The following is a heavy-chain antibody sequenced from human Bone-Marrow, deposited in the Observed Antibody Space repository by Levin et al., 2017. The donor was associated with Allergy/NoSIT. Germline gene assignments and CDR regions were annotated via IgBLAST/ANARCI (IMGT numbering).Heavy chain of an antibody. CDR2: ISGSGGST. CDR3: AKHSIDAFDI. J-gene: IGHJ3*02. V-gene: IGHV3-23*01. Sequence: GESLKISCAASGFTFSSYAMSWVRQAPGKGLEWVSAISGSGGSTYYADSVKGRFTISRDNSKNTLYLQMNSLRAEDTAVYYCAKHSIDAFDIWGQGTMVTVSS. CDR1: GFTFSSYA. D-gene: IGHD3-3*02.